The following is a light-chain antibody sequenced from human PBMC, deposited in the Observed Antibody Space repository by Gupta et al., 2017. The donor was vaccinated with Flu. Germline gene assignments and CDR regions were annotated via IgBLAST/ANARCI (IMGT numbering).Light chain of an antibody. CDR2: DAS. J-gene: IGKJ4*01. Sequence: ATLSLSPGERATLSCRASQNVNNYLAWYQQKPGQAPRLLIYDASNRATGVPARFSGSGSGTDFTLTISSLDPEDFAVYYWLTFGGGTKVEIK. V-gene: IGKV3-11*01. CDR3: LT. CDR1: QNVNNY.